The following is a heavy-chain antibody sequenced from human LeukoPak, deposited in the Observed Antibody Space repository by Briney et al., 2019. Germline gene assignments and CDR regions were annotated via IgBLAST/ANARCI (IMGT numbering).Heavy chain of an antibody. CDR2: IYSGGYT. CDR3: QSRYLEYILDY. J-gene: IGHJ4*02. CDR1: GASISTNNYY. D-gene: IGHD3-3*01. Sequence: PSETLSLTCSVSGASISTNNYYWGWIRQPPGKGLEWIGSIYSGGYTYYNPSLKSRLTISVDTSKNQFSLKLSSVTAADTAIYYCQSRYLEYILDYWGQGTLVTVSS. V-gene: IGHV4-39*01.